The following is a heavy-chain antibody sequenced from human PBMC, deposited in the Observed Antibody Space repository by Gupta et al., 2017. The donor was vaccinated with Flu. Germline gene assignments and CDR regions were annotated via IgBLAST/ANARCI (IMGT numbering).Heavy chain of an antibody. CDR3: AKDAAALGMDYFDD. D-gene: IGHD6-25*01. J-gene: IGHJ4*02. CDR1: GSTFSSYA. CDR2: IGASAMNT. V-gene: IGHV3-23*01. Sequence: EVQLLESGGGLGHPGGSLRLSWEASGSTFSSYAMSWVRRSRGKGVEWVSDIGASAMNTYYADSVKGRFTISRSNSKNTLYLQMSSVRAEDTSGYYCAKDAAALGMDYFDDWGQGTMVTVSP.